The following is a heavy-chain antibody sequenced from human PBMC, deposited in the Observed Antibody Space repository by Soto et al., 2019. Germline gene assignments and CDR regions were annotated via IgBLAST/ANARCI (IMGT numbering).Heavy chain of an antibody. CDR2: ISPNNGDT. J-gene: IGHJ4*02. CDR3: AGGGSIFGGVKIPFEY. Sequence: QVQLVQSGAEVKKPEASVKVSCKASGYTFTDHFLHWMRQAPGQRLEWMGWISPNNGDTHYAKRFQGRVNVTRNTSIRTNHLELSRVASDDTAVYYCAGGGSIFGGVKIPFEYWGQGTLVAV. CDR1: GYTFTDHF. V-gene: IGHV1-2*02. D-gene: IGHD3-3*01.